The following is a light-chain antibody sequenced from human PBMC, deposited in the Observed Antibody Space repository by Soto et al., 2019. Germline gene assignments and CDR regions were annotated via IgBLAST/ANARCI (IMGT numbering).Light chain of an antibody. CDR1: SSDVGGYNY. CDR3: ISYTSDTSPYL. V-gene: IGLV2-14*01. J-gene: IGLJ1*01. CDR2: EVT. Sequence: QSVLTQPASVSGSPGQSITISCTGTSSDVGGYNYVSWYQHHPGKAPKLIIYEVTNRPSGVSNRFSGSKSGNTASLTISGLQAKDEADYYCISYTSDTSPYLFGTGTKVTVL.